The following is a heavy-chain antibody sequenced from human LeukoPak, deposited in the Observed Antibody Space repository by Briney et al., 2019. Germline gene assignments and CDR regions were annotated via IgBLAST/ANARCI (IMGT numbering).Heavy chain of an antibody. Sequence: SETLSLACAVSGGSISSSNWWSWVRQPPGKGLEWIGEIYHSGSTNYNPSLESRVTISVDKSKNQFSLKLSSVTAADTAVYYCGRDPGYGLDYWGQGTLVTVSS. CDR2: IYHSGST. CDR1: GGSISSSNW. V-gene: IGHV4-4*02. D-gene: IGHD5-12*01. CDR3: GRDPGYGLDY. J-gene: IGHJ4*02.